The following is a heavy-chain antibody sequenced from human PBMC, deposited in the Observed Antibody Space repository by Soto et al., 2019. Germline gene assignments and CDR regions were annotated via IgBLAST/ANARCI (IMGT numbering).Heavy chain of an antibody. CDR3: AKDPGASLSQYYFDY. CDR1: GFTFDDYA. J-gene: IGHJ4*02. V-gene: IGHV3-9*01. CDR2: ISWNSGST. D-gene: IGHD3-10*01. Sequence: EVQLVESGGGLVQPGRSLRLSCAASGFTFDDYAMHWVRQAPGKGLEWVSGISWNSGSTGYADSVKGRFTISRDNAKNSLYLQMNSLRAEDTALYYCAKDPGASLSQYYFDYWGQGTLVTVSS.